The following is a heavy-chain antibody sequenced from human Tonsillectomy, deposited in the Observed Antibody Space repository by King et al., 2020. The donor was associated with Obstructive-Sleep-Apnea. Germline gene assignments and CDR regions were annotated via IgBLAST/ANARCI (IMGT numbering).Heavy chain of an antibody. CDR3: ARGSADSSSAYYYYYGMDV. D-gene: IGHD3-22*01. V-gene: IGHV1-69*01. J-gene: IGHJ6*02. CDR1: GGTFSSYA. CDR2: IIPIFGTA. Sequence: VQLVQSGAEVKKPESSVKVSCKASGGTFSSYAISWVRQAPGQGLEWMGGIIPIFGTANYAQKFQGRVTITADESTSTAYMELSSLRSEDTAVYYCARGSADSSSAYYYYYGMDVWGQGTTVTVSS.